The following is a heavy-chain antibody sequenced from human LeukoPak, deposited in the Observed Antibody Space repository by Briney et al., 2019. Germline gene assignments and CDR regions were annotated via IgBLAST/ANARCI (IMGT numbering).Heavy chain of an antibody. CDR1: GGSFSGYY. CDR2: INHSGST. V-gene: IGHV4-34*01. J-gene: IGHJ2*01. D-gene: IGHD6-13*01. CDR3: ATFRAGNKQVVLRYFDL. Sequence: SETLSLTCAVYGGSFSGYYWSWIRQPPGKGLEWIGEINHSGSTNYNPSLKSRVTISVDTSKNQFSLKLSSVAAADTAVYYCATFRAGNKQVVLRYFDLWGRGTLVTVSS.